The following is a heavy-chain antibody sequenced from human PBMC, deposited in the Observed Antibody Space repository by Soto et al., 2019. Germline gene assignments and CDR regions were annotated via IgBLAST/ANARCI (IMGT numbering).Heavy chain of an antibody. CDR2: ISGSGGST. CDR3: AKTAGDCSGGSCYWAAHDGFDI. Sequence: EVQLLESGGGLVQPGGSLRLSCAASGFTFSSYAMSWVRQAPGKGLEWVSAISGSGGSTYYADSVKGRFTISRDNSKNTLYQQMNSLRAEDTAVYYCAKTAGDCSGGSCYWAAHDGFDIWGQGTMVTVSS. J-gene: IGHJ3*02. D-gene: IGHD2-15*01. V-gene: IGHV3-23*01. CDR1: GFTFSSYA.